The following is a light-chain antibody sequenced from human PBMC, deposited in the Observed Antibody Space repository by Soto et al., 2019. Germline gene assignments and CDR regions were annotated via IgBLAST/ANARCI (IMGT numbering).Light chain of an antibody. CDR3: QVYNNCPPG. J-gene: IGKJ5*01. Sequence: DIQMTQSPSSGSASVGDRVTITCRASQGFGNYVAWVPDKPGRGPKLLIHGASTLQSRVPSSFSGGGSGTEFTLTISGLQIEDFATYYCQVYNNCPPGFGQGTRLEIK. CDR1: QGFGNY. V-gene: IGKV1-27*01. CDR2: GAS.